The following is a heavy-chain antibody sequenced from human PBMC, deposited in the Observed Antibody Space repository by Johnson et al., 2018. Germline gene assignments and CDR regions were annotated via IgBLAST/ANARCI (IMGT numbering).Heavy chain of an antibody. V-gene: IGHV3-7*01. D-gene: IGHD2/OR15-2a*01. CDR2: INQDESEK. CDR3: ARNNIRVLLGPHYPYFDN. CDR1: GFTFTQYW. Sequence: VQLVESGGGVVQPGRSLRLSCAASGFTFTQYWMSWVRQSPGKGLEWVANINQDESEKYYGASVNGRFTISRDNTKNSIYLHMSSLRAEDTAVYYCARNNIRVLLGPHYPYFDNWGQGTLVAVS. J-gene: IGHJ4*02.